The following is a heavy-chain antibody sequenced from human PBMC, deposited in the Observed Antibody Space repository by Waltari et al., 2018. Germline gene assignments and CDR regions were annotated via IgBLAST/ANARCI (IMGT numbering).Heavy chain of an antibody. CDR2: ISYMGAT. CDR1: GGSITTNRHY. D-gene: IGHD3-16*01. Sequence: QLHLQESGPGLVQPSETLSLTCSVSGGSITTNRHYWGWIRPPPGKGWEWTATISYMGATYTNPSLKSRVTISVDTFKNQFSLKLSDVTAADTAVYYCATYVGASIGTAAFDVWGQGTMVTVSS. CDR3: ATYVGASIGTAAFDV. J-gene: IGHJ3*01. V-gene: IGHV4-39*01.